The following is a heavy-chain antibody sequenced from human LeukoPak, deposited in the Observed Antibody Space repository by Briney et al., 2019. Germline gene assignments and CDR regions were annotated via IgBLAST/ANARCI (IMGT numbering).Heavy chain of an antibody. CDR1: GGSISSYY. CDR2: IYYSGST. D-gene: IGHD3-3*01. Sequence: SETLSLTXTVSGGSISSYYWSWIRQPPGKGVEWIGYIYYSGSTNYNPSLKSRVTISVDTSKNQFSLKLSSVTAADTAVYYCARADKIYGVNAFDIWGQGTMVTVSS. CDR3: ARADKIYGVNAFDI. J-gene: IGHJ3*02. V-gene: IGHV4-59*01.